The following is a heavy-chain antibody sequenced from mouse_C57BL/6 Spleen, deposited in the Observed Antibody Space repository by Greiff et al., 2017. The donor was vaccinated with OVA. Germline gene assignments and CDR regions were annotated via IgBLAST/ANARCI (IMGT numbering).Heavy chain of an antibody. CDR2: IDPSDSET. Sequence: QVQLQQPGAELVRPGSSVKLSCKASGYTFTSYWMHWVKQRPIQGLEWIGNIDPSDSETHYNQKFKDKATLTADKSSSTAYMQLSSLTSEDSAVYYCARDPLYYYGSSYPHYAMDYWGQGTSVTVSS. CDR1: GYTFTSYW. V-gene: IGHV1-52*01. J-gene: IGHJ4*01. D-gene: IGHD1-1*01. CDR3: ARDPLYYYGSSYPHYAMDY.